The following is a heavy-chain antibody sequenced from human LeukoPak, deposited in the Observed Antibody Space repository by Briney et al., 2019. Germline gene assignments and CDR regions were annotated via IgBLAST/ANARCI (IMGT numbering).Heavy chain of an antibody. CDR3: ARWRYCTNGVCYKYAYYGMDV. J-gene: IGHJ6*02. D-gene: IGHD2-8*01. V-gene: IGHV1-3*01. CDR2: INAGNGNT. Sequence: ASVKVSCKASGGTFSSYAISWVRQAPGQRLEWMGWINAGNGNTKYSQKFQGRVTITRDTSASTAYMELSSLRSEDTAVYYCARWRYCTNGVCYKYAYYGMDVWGQGTTVTVSS. CDR1: GGTFSSYA.